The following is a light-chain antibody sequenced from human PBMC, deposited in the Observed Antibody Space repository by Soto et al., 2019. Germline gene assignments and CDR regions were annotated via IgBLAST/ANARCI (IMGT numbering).Light chain of an antibody. J-gene: IGKJ5*01. Sequence: EIVMTQSPATLSVSPGERATLSCRASQSVSSNLAWYQQKPGQAPRLLIYGASTRATGIPARFSGSGSGTEFTITISSLQSEDFAVYYCQQYNNWITFGHGTRLEIK. CDR1: QSVSSN. V-gene: IGKV3-15*01. CDR2: GAS. CDR3: QQYNNWIT.